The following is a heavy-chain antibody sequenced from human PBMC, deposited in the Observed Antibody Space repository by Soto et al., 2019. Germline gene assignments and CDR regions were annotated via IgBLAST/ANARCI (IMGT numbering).Heavy chain of an antibody. D-gene: IGHD2-8*01. CDR2: INNDGTGP. Sequence: EVPLVESGGGLVQPGGSLRLSCAASGFAFSSYWMHWVRQAPGKGLVWISRINNDGTGPTYADSVKGRFTISRDNARNTVYLQMNSLRAEDTAVYYCARSTDGYFDWGQGTLVTVSS. J-gene: IGHJ4*02. CDR1: GFAFSSYW. CDR3: ARSTDGYFD. V-gene: IGHV3-74*01.